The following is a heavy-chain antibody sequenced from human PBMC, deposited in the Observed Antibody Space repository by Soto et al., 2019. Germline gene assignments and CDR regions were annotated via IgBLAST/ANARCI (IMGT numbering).Heavy chain of an antibody. CDR1: GFTFSSYA. CDR3: TASGSDAFVEY. D-gene: IGHD5-12*01. CDR2: ISGSGGST. J-gene: IGHJ4*02. Sequence: VGSLRLSCAASGFTFSSYAMSWVRQAPGKGLEWVSAISGSGGSTYYADSVKGRFTISRDNSKNTLYLQMNSLRAEDTAVYYCTASGSDAFVEYWGQGTLVTVSS. V-gene: IGHV3-23*01.